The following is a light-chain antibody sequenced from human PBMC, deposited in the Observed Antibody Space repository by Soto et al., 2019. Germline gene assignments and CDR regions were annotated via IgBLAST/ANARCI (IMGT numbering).Light chain of an antibody. CDR3: QQYNNWPRGT. CDR1: QSVSSN. Sequence: EIVMTQSPATLSVSPGERATLSCRASQSVSSNLAWYQQKPGQAPRLLIYGGSTRATGIPARFSGSGSGTEFTLTISSLQSEDFAVYYCQQYNNWPRGTLGQGTKVEIK. CDR2: GGS. J-gene: IGKJ1*01. V-gene: IGKV3-15*01.